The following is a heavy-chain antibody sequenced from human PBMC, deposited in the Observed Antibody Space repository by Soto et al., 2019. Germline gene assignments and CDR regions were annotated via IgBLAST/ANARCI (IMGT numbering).Heavy chain of an antibody. D-gene: IGHD2-2*01. Sequence: PSETLSLTCTVSNDSVLTSIYYWAWIRQPPGKGLEWIGTVYYTGTTYYNPSLQSRVTISIDTSKNQFSLNLDSVTAADTAVYYCARNWNLALVPAAYFDSWGQGTMVTV. V-gene: IGHV4-39*01. CDR2: VYYTGTT. CDR1: NDSVLTSIYY. J-gene: IGHJ4*02. CDR3: ARNWNLALVPAAYFDS.